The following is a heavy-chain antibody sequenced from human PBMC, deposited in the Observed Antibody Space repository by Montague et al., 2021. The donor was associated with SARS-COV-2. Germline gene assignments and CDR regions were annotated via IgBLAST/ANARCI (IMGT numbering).Heavy chain of an antibody. CDR2: SNHRGST. CDR3: ARGLQHINMVVVVVTGGEYYFDF. D-gene: IGHD3-22*01. J-gene: IGHJ4*02. V-gene: IGHV4-34*01. Sequence: SETLSLTCAVYDGSFSDYSWTWIRQPPGKGLEWMGESNHRGSTNYNPSPKSRVTISVDTSKNQFSLKMTSVTAADTAVYYCARGLQHINMVVVVVTGGEYYFDFWGPGTLVAVSS. CDR1: DGSFSDYS.